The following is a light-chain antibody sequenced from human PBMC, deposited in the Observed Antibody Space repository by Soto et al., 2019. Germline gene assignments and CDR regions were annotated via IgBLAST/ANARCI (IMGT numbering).Light chain of an antibody. V-gene: IGKV1-6*02. CDR3: LQDYNYPPT. CDR2: AAS. J-gene: IGKJ1*01. CDR1: QGIRND. Sequence: AIQLTQSPSSLSASVGDRVIITCRASQGIRNDLAWFQQTPGKAPKLLIYAASTLQSGVPSRFSGGGSGTDFTLTISSLQPEDFATYYCLQDYNYPPTFGQGTRVEIK.